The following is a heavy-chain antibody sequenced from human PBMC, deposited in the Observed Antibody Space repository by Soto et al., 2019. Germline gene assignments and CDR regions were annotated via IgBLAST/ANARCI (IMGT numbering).Heavy chain of an antibody. V-gene: IGHV3-48*02. CDR2: IYNSGSPT. J-gene: IGHJ4*02. CDR3: ARESNTWSMGLDY. Sequence: DVQLVDSGGGLVQPGGSLRLSCAASGFTFSNYRMNWVRQAPGKGLEWVSYIYNSGSPTYYADSVKGRFSISRDNAKNSVYLQMNSLRDEDTAVYYCARESNTWSMGLDYWGQGVLVTVSS. D-gene: IGHD2-8*01. CDR1: GFTFSNYR.